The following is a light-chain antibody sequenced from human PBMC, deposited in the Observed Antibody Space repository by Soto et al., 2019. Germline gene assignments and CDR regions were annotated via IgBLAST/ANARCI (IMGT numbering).Light chain of an antibody. V-gene: IGLV2-14*01. CDR2: DVS. J-gene: IGLJ1*01. CDR1: SSDVGGYNY. Sequence: QSALTQPASVSGSPGQSITISCTGTSSDVGGYNYVSWYQQHPGKAPQLIIYDVSNRPSGVSNRFSGSKSGNTASLTISGLQAEDEADYYCSSYTSSSTLPYVFGTGTKLTVL. CDR3: SSYTSSSTLPYV.